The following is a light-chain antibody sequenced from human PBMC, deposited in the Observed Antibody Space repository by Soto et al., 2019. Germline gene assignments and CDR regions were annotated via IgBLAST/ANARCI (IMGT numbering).Light chain of an antibody. CDR3: QQYGSSPPT. J-gene: IGKJ1*01. V-gene: IGKV3-20*01. Sequence: EIVLTQSPSTLSLSPGERATLSCRASQSISIYLAWYQQRPGQAPRLLIYDASYRATGIPARFSGSGSGTDFALTISRLEPEDFALYYCQQYGSSPPTFGQGTKVDIK. CDR1: QSISIY. CDR2: DAS.